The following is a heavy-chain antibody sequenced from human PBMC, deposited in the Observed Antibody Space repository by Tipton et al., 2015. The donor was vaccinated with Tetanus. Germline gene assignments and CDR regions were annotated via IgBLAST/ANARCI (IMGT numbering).Heavy chain of an antibody. CDR3: ARRSYCSSSSCYDAFDI. D-gene: IGHD2-2*01. CDR2: IYFEGST. Sequence: TLSLTCTVSGASIIDKKHYWGWIRQPPGRGLEWIASIYFEGSTYYSPSLKSRISIDVDTSQNLFSLRLNSVTAADTAVYYCARRSYCSSSSCYDAFDIWGQGTMVTVSS. V-gene: IGHV4-39*02. J-gene: IGHJ3*02. CDR1: GASIIDKKHY.